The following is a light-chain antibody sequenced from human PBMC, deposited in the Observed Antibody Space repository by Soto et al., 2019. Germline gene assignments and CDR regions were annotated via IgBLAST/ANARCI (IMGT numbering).Light chain of an antibody. CDR3: QQYDYSRT. CDR1: QNVSTS. V-gene: IGKV1-5*01. CDR2: DVS. Sequence: IQLTHSPSTLSASVGASVTITCRASQNVSTSLAWYQHKPGEAPKLLMFDVSNLESGVPSRFSGSGSGTEFTLSISSLHSDDFATYYCQQYDYSRTFGQGTKVDIK. J-gene: IGKJ1*01.